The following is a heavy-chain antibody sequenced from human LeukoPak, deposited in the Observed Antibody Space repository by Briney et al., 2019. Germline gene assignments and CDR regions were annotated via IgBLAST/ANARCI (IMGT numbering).Heavy chain of an antibody. D-gene: IGHD6-13*01. CDR1: GFTGTSHY. Sequence: GGSLRLSCVASGFTGTSHYMSWVRQAPGKGLEWVSVIYSGGSTYYADSVKGRFTISRDNSKNTLYLQMNSLRAEDTAVYYCARGAKSSSSWLAGSRQFDYWGQGTLVTVSS. CDR3: ARGAKSSSSWLAGSRQFDY. J-gene: IGHJ4*02. CDR2: IYSGGST. V-gene: IGHV3-53*01.